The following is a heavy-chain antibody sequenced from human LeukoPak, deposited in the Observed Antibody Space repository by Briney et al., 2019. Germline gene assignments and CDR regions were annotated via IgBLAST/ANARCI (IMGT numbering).Heavy chain of an antibody. CDR2: IKQDGSER. D-gene: IGHD3-10*01. CDR3: AKALKPHGSGSYHPRTNYYYGMDV. V-gene: IGHV3-7*03. J-gene: IGHJ6*02. CDR1: GFTFSSYW. Sequence: PGGSLRLSCAASGFTFSSYWMSWVRQAPGKGLEWVANIKQDGSERYYVDSVKGRFTISRDNAKNSLYLQMNSLRAEDTAVYYCAKALKPHGSGSYHPRTNYYYGMDVWGQGTTVTVSS.